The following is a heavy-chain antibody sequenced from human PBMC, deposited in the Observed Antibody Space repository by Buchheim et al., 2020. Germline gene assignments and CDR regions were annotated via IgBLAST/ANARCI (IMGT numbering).Heavy chain of an antibody. J-gene: IGHJ4*02. Sequence: QVQLQESGPGLVKPSETLSLTCTVSGGSISSYYWSWIRQPPGKGLEWIGYIYYSGSTNYNPSLKSRVTISVDTSKNQFSLKLSSVTAADTAVYYCARDRLYCSGGSCYSFFDYWGQGTL. CDR2: IYYSGST. CDR1: GGSISSYY. V-gene: IGHV4-59*01. CDR3: ARDRLYCSGGSCYSFFDY. D-gene: IGHD2-15*01.